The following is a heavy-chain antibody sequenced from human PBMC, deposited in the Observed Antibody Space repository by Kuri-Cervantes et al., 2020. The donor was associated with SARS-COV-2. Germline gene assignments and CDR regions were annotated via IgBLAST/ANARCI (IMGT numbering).Heavy chain of an antibody. CDR1: GFTFSSYW. D-gene: IGHD6-19*01. V-gene: IGHV3-23*01. CDR3: AKGIAVATGYFGY. CDR2: ISGSGGST. Sequence: GESLKISCAASGFTFSSYWMSWVRQAPGKGLEWVSAISGSGGSTYYADSVKGRFTISRDNSKNTLYLQMNSLRAEDTAVYYCAKGIAVATGYFGYWGQGTLVTVSS. J-gene: IGHJ4*02.